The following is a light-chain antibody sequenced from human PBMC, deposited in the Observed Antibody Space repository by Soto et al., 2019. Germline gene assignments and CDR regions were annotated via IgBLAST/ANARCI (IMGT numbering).Light chain of an antibody. CDR2: DVS. V-gene: IGLV2-14*01. J-gene: IGLJ1*01. CDR1: SCDVGGYNY. Sequence: QSVLTQPASVSGSPGQSIAISCTGTSCDVGGYNYVSWYQQHPGKAPKLMIYDVSNRPSGVSNRFSGSKSGNTASLTISGLQAEDEADYYCRSYTSSSTLFGTGTKVTVL. CDR3: RSYTSSSTL.